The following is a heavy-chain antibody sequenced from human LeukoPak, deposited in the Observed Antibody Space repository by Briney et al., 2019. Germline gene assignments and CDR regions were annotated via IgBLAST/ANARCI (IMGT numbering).Heavy chain of an antibody. CDR2: SYYSWSA. J-gene: IGHJ6*03. Sequence: KTSETLSLACTVSGGSISSSSYYWGWSRQPPGKVLEWIGSSYYSWSAYYNPSLKSRVTISVDTSKNQFSLKLSSVTAADTAVYYCARDHCSSTSCRFNYYYYYMDVWGKGTTVTISS. CDR3: ARDHCSSTSCRFNYYYYYMDV. V-gene: IGHV4-39*07. CDR1: GGSISSSSYY. D-gene: IGHD2-2*01.